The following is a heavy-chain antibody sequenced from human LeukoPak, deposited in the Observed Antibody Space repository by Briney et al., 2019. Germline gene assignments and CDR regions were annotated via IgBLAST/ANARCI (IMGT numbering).Heavy chain of an antibody. CDR2: IKQDGSEK. D-gene: IGHD3-10*01. Sequence: GGSLRLSCAASGFTFSSYWMSWVRQAPGKGLEWVANIKQDGSEKYYVDSVKGRFTISRDNAKNSLYLQMNSLRAEDTAVYYCARDLYYGSYGMDVWGQGTTVTVSS. J-gene: IGHJ6*02. V-gene: IGHV3-7*01. CDR3: ARDLYYGSYGMDV. CDR1: GFTFSSYW.